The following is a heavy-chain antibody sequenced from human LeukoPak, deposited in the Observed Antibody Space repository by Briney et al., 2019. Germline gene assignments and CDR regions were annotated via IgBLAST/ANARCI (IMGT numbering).Heavy chain of an antibody. CDR3: ARTGGYCSGGSCYRVRIDAFDI. J-gene: IGHJ3*02. CDR1: GGSIISSTYF. CDR2: LYYSGAT. D-gene: IGHD2-15*01. V-gene: IGHV4-39*01. Sequence: SETLSLTCIVSGGSIISSTYFWGWIRQPPGKGLEWIGSLYYSGATYYNPSLKSRVTISADTSKNQFSLKLTSVTAADTAVYYCARTGGYCSGGSCYRVRIDAFDIWGQGTMVTVSS.